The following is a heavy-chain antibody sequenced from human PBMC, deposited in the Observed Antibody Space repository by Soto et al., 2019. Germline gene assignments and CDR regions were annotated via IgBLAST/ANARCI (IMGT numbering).Heavy chain of an antibody. J-gene: IGHJ4*02. V-gene: IGHV1-18*01. Sequence: ASVKVSCKASGYTFTSSGISWVRQAPGQGLEWMGWISTHNGNTNYAQKLQGRVTMTTDPSTSTAYMELRSLRSDDTAMYYCARDPSDLVFDYWGQGTLVTVSS. CDR1: GYTFTSSG. CDR3: ARDPSDLVFDY. D-gene: IGHD3-16*01. CDR2: ISTHNGNT.